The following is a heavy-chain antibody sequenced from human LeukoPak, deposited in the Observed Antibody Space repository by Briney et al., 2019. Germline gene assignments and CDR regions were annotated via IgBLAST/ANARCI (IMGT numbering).Heavy chain of an antibody. CDR2: IWYDGGNK. D-gene: IGHD2-15*01. CDR1: GFTFSTYG. CDR3: ARGQYSPDY. Sequence: GGSLRLSCAASGFTFSTYGMHWVRQAPGKGLEWVAVIWYDGGNKYYSDSVKGRFTNSRDNSKNTVSLQMNSLRAEDTAVYYCARGQYSPDYWGQGTVVTVSS. J-gene: IGHJ4*02. V-gene: IGHV3-33*01.